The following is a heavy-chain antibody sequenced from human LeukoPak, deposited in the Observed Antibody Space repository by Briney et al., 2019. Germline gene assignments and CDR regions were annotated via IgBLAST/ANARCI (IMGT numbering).Heavy chain of an antibody. CDR2: IRYGGSNK. CDR1: GFTFSSYG. J-gene: IGHJ4*02. Sequence: GRSLRLSCAASGFTFSSYGMHWVRQAPGKGLEWVAFIRYGGSNKYYADSVKGRFTISRDNSKNTLYLQMNSLRAEDTAVYYCAKDPRGGMITFGGVIVDYWGQGTLVTVSS. D-gene: IGHD3-16*02. CDR3: AKDPRGGMITFGGVIVDY. V-gene: IGHV3-30*02.